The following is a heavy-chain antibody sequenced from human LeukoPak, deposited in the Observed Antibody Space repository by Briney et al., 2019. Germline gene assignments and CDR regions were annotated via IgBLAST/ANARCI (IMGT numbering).Heavy chain of an antibody. J-gene: IGHJ4*02. V-gene: IGHV4-30-4*08. CDR3: ASAPQMYQLLSPFDY. D-gene: IGHD2-2*01. Sequence: PSETLSLTCTVSGGSISRGDYYWSWIRQPPGKGLEWIGYIYYSGSTYYNPSLKSRVTISVDTSKNQFSLKLSSVTAADTAVYYCASAPQMYQLLSPFDYWGQGTLVTVSS. CDR1: GGSISRGDYY. CDR2: IYYSGST.